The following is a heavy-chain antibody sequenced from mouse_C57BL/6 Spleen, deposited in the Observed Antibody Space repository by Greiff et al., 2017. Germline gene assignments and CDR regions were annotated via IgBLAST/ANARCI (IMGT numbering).Heavy chain of an antibody. D-gene: IGHD2-3*01. CDR1: GYSFTGYY. Sequence: VQLKESGPELVKPGASVKISCKAPGYSFTGYYMNWVKQSPEKSLEWIGEINPSTGGTTYNQKFKAKATLTVDKSSSTAYMQLKSLTSEDSAVYYCARDDGYYPWAMDYWGQGTSVTVSS. J-gene: IGHJ4*01. V-gene: IGHV1-42*01. CDR2: INPSTGGT. CDR3: ARDDGYYPWAMDY.